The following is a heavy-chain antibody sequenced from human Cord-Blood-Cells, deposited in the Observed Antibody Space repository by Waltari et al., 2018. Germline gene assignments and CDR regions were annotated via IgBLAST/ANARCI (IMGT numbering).Heavy chain of an antibody. CDR1: GGSISSYY. J-gene: IGHJ2*01. CDR3: ARGRAVPGHWYFDL. D-gene: IGHD1-26*01. CDR2: IYYRGST. Sequence: QVQLQESGPGLVKPSETLSLTCTASGGSISSYYWTWIRQPPGKGLEWIGYIYYRGSTNYNPSLKSRVTISVDTSKNQFSLKLSSVTAADTAVYYCARGRAVPGHWYFDLWGRGTLVTVSS. V-gene: IGHV4-59*01.